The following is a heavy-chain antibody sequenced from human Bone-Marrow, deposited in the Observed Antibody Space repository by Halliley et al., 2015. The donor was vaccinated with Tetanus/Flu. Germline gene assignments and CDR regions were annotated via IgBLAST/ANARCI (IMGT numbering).Heavy chain of an antibody. D-gene: IGHD4-17*01. J-gene: IGHJ4*02. Sequence: LSLTCVASGFNFDDYGMSWVRQVPGKGLEWVSGINWKSGATGYAESVEGRFTISRDNAQRSLYLQMNSLRVEDTAFYRCARGDGGDFWGQGTLVIVSS. CDR1: GFNFDDYG. CDR2: INWKSGAT. CDR3: ARGDGGDF. V-gene: IGHV3-20*01.